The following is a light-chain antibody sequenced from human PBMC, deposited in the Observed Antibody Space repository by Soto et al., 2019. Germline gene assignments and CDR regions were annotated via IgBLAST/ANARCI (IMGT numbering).Light chain of an antibody. J-gene: IGLJ2*01. CDR2: RNN. CDR3: SAWYDSLSGEVV. CDR1: SSNIGSNY. V-gene: IGLV1-47*01. Sequence: QSVLTQPPSASGTPGQRVTISCSGSSSNIGSNYVYWYQQLPGTAPKLLIYRNNQRPSGVPDRFSGSKSGTSASLAISGLRSEDEADYYCSAWYDSLSGEVVFGGGTKVTVL.